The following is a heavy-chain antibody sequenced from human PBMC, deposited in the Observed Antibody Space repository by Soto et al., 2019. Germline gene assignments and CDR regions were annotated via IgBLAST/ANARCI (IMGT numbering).Heavy chain of an antibody. J-gene: IGHJ5*02. D-gene: IGHD2-8*02. Sequence: QVQLVQSGAEVKKPGASVNVSCKTSGYSFSNSGINWVRQAPGQGLEWLGWISGYTGKALYAREFQGRLTMTTDTSASTAYMELRSLKSDDTAVYFCARGGVVVVIPDSSSLVGNWFDPWGQGPLVTVSS. CDR3: ARGGVVVVIPDSSSLVGNWFDP. CDR1: GYSFSNSG. V-gene: IGHV1-18*01. CDR2: ISGYTGKA.